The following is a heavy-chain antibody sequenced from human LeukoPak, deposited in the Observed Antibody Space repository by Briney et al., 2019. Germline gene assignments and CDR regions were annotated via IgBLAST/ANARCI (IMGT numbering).Heavy chain of an antibody. J-gene: IGHJ3*02. CDR3: AREGITMVRGVIITGAFDI. Sequence: GGSLRLSCAASGFTFSSYDMHWVRQATGKGLEWVSSIGTAGDTYYPGSVKGRFTISRENAKNSLYLQMNSLRAGDTAVYYCAREGITMVRGVIITGAFDIWGQGTMVTVSS. CDR1: GFTFSSYD. V-gene: IGHV3-13*01. CDR2: IGTAGDT. D-gene: IGHD3-10*01.